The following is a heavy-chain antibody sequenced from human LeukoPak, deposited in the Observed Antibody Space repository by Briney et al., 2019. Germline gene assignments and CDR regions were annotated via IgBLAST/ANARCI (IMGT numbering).Heavy chain of an antibody. CDR1: GFTFSSYG. D-gene: IGHD2-2*01. CDR3: ARDLGYCSSTSCYRWFDP. J-gene: IGHJ5*02. Sequence: QAGGSLRLSCAASGFTFSSYGMHWVRQAPGKGLEGVSYISSSSSTIYYADSVKGRFTISRDNAKNSLYLQMNSLRAEDTAVYYCARDLGYCSSTSCYRWFDPWGQGTLVTVSS. V-gene: IGHV3-48*04. CDR2: ISSSSSTI.